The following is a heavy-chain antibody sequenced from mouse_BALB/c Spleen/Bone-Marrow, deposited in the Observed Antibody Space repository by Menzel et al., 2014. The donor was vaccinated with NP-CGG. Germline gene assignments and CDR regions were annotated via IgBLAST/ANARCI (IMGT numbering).Heavy chain of an antibody. J-gene: IGHJ3*01. Sequence: VQLKESGAELVKPGASVRLSCTASGFNIKDTYIHWVKQRPEQGLEWFGRIDPANGNIRYDPKFQGKATITSDTSSNTAYLQLSSLTSEDTAVYYCARGYGPWFAHWGQGTLVTVSA. D-gene: IGHD2-14*01. CDR1: GFNIKDTY. CDR2: IDPANGNI. CDR3: ARGYGPWFAH. V-gene: IGHV14-3*02.